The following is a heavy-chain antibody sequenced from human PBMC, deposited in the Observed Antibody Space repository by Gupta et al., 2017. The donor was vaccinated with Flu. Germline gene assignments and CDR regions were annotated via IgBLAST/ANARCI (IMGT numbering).Heavy chain of an antibody. CDR2: IWYDGSNE. CDR3: ARDRGTTVVTPDY. D-gene: IGHD4-23*01. Sequence: QVQLVESGGGVVQPGRSLRLSCAASGFTFSNYGMHWVRQAPGKGLEWVAVIWYDGSNEYYADAVKGRFTISRDNSKNTLYLQMKSLRADDTAVYYCARDRGTTVVTPDYWGQGTLVTVSS. V-gene: IGHV3-33*01. J-gene: IGHJ4*02. CDR1: GFTFSNYG.